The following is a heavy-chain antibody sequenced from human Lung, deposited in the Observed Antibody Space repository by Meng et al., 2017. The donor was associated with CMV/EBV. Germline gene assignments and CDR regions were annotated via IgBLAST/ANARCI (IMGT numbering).Heavy chain of an antibody. CDR1: GGSISSYF. CDR2: IYYSGST. Sequence: SETLSLXCTVSGGSISSYFWSWIRQPPGKGLEWIGYIYYSGSTNYNPSLKSRVTISVDTSKNQFSLKLSSVTAADMAVYYCARDLTREVAWGFDPWGQGTLVTASS. V-gene: IGHV4-59*01. D-gene: IGHD7-27*01. J-gene: IGHJ5*02. CDR3: ARDLTREVAWGFDP.